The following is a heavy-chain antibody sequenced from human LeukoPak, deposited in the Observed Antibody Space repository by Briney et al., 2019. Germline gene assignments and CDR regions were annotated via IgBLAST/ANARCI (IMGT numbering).Heavy chain of an antibody. D-gene: IGHD5-12*01. V-gene: IGHV3-48*03. Sequence: GGSLRLSCAASGFTFSSYEMNWVRQAPGKGLEWVSYISSSGSTIYYADSVKGRFTISRDNAKNSLYLQMDSLRAEDTAVYYCAKDIDRYSGYDPHFDYWGQGTLVTVSS. CDR1: GFTFSSYE. CDR2: ISSSGSTI. CDR3: AKDIDRYSGYDPHFDY. J-gene: IGHJ4*02.